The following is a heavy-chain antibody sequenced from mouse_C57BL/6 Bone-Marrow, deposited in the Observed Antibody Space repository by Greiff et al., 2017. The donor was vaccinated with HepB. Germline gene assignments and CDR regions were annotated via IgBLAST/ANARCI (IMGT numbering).Heavy chain of an antibody. CDR3: AKGELGLAY. V-gene: IGHV2-4*01. Sequence: VQGVESGPGLVQPSQSLSITCTVSGFSLTSYGVHWVRQPPGKGLEWLGVIWSGGSTDYNAAFISRLSISKDNSKSQVFFKMNSVQADDTAIYYCAKGELGLAYWGQGTLVTVSA. CDR2: IWSGGST. CDR1: GFSLTSYG. J-gene: IGHJ3*01. D-gene: IGHD4-1*01.